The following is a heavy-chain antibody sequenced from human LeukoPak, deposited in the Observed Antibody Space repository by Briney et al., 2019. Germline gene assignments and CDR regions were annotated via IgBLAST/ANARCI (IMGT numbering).Heavy chain of an antibody. J-gene: IGHJ4*02. CDR2: IKTDGRST. CDR3: ARDGIYGDPGDY. V-gene: IGHV3-74*01. Sequence: GGSLRLSCAASEFTFSSYWMHWVRQAPGKGLVWVSHIKTDGRSTSYADSVRGRFTISRDNAKNTLNLQMNSLRAEDTAVYYCARDGIYGDPGDYWGQGTLVTVSS. CDR1: EFTFSSYW. D-gene: IGHD4-17*01.